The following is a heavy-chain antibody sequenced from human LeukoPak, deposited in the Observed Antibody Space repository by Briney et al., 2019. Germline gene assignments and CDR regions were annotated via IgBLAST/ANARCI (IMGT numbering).Heavy chain of an antibody. V-gene: IGHV3-7*01. Sequence: GGSLRLSCAASGFALSSHWMTWVRQVPGRGPEWVANVNRDGSETYYLDSVKGRFTISRDNAKNSLYLQMNSLRAEDTAVYYCARVGIQLCVDYWGQGTLVTVSS. CDR1: GFALSSHW. D-gene: IGHD5-18*01. CDR3: ARVGIQLCVDY. CDR2: VNRDGSET. J-gene: IGHJ4*02.